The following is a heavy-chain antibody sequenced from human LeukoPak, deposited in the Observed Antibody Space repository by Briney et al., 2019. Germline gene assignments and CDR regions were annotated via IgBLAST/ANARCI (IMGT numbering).Heavy chain of an antibody. CDR1: GLTFSSYS. D-gene: IGHD3-3*01. J-gene: IGHJ5*02. Sequence: GGSLRLSCAASGLTFSSYSMNWVRQAPGKGLEWVSSISSSSYIYYADSVKGRFTISRDNAKNSLYLQMNSLRAEDTAVYYCARGYRRGGITIFGVVIIDPNWFDPWGQGTLVTVSS. CDR3: ARGYRRGGITIFGVVIIDPNWFDP. CDR2: ISSSSYI. V-gene: IGHV3-21*01.